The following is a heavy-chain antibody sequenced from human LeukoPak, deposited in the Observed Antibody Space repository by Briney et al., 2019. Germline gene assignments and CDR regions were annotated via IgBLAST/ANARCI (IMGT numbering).Heavy chain of an antibody. Sequence: SETLSLTCAVYGGSFSGYYWSWIRQPPGKGLEWIGEINHSGSTNYNPSLKSRVTISVDTSKNQFSLKLSSVTAADTAVYYCARYVDTAYDYWGQGTLVTVSS. CDR2: INHSGST. D-gene: IGHD5-18*01. CDR1: GGSFSGYY. J-gene: IGHJ4*02. CDR3: ARYVDTAYDY. V-gene: IGHV4-34*01.